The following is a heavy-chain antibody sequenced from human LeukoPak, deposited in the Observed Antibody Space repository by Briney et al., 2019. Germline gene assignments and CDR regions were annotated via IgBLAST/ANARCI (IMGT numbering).Heavy chain of an antibody. CDR3: AKATGNLGN. Sequence: GGSLRLSCAASGFTFNNYGMFWFRQAPGKGLDWVSFIRFDGSHKYYADSVKGRFTISRDNSKNTLYLQIYSLTAEDTATYYCAKATGNLGNWGQGTQVTVSS. CDR1: GFTFNNYG. J-gene: IGHJ4*02. V-gene: IGHV3-30*02. D-gene: IGHD1-1*01. CDR2: IRFDGSHK.